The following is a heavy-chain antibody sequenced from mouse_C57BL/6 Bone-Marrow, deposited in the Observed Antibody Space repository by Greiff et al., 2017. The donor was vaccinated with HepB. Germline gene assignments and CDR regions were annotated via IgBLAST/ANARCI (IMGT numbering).Heavy chain of an antibody. Sequence: QVQLQQPGAELVKPGASVKLSCKASGYTFTSYWMQWVKQRPGQGLEWIGEIDPSDSYTNYNQKFKGKATLTVDTSSSTAYMQLSSLTSEDYAVYYCARSFAYWGQGTLVTVSA. CDR2: IDPSDSYT. CDR1: GYTFTSYW. J-gene: IGHJ3*01. V-gene: IGHV1-50*01. CDR3: ARSFAY.